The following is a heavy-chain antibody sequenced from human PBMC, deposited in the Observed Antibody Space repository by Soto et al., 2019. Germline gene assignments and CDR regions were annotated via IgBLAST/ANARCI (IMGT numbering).Heavy chain of an antibody. J-gene: IGHJ4*02. CDR2: INPNSGGT. Sequence: ASVKVSCKASGYTFTGYYMHWVRQAPGQGLEWMGWINPNSGGTNYAQKFQGRVTMTRDTSISTAYMELGRLRSDDTAVYYCARASTVDSSGYYYVPYYFDYWGQGTLVTVSS. V-gene: IGHV1-2*02. CDR1: GYTFTGYY. CDR3: ARASTVDSSGYYYVPYYFDY. D-gene: IGHD3-22*01.